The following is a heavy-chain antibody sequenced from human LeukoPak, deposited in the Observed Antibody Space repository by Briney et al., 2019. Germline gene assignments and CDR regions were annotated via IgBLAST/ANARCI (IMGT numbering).Heavy chain of an antibody. J-gene: IGHJ4*02. CDR2: ISSSSTYI. Sequence: GGSLRLSCAASGFTFSSYSMNWVRQAPGKGLGWVSSISSSSTYIYYADSVKGRFTISRDNAKNSLYLQMNSLRAEDTAVYYCARDGKGYCSSTSCHNPDFDYWGQGTLVTVSS. V-gene: IGHV3-21*01. CDR1: GFTFSSYS. D-gene: IGHD2-2*02. CDR3: ARDGKGYCSSTSCHNPDFDY.